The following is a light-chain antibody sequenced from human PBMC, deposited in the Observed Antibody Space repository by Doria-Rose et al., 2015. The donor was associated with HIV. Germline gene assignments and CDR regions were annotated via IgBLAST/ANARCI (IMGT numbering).Light chain of an antibody. CDR3: QQYYSTPYT. CDR1: QSVLYSSNNKNY. CDR2: WAS. V-gene: IGKV4-1*01. Sequence: TINCKSSQSVLYSSNNKNYLAWYQQKPGQPPKLLIYWASTRESGVPDRSSGSGSGTDFSLTISSLQAEDVAVYYCQQYYSTPYTFGQGTRLEIK. J-gene: IGKJ2*01.